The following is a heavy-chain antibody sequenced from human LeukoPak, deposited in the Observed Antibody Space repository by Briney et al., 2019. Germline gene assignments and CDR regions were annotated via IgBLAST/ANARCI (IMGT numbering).Heavy chain of an antibody. CDR2: IYHSGST. D-gene: IGHD1-14*01. J-gene: IGHJ4*02. CDR1: GYSISSGYY. V-gene: IGHV4-38-2*02. Sequence: PSETLSLTCTVSGYSISSGYYWGWIRQPPGKGLEWIGSIYHSGSTYYNPSLKSRVTISVDTSKNQFSLKLSSVTAADTAVYYCASQLTEPLLDYWGQGTLVTVSS. CDR3: ASQLTEPLLDY.